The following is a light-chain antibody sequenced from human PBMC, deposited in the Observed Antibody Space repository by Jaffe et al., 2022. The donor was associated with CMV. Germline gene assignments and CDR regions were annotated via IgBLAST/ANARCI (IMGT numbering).Light chain of an antibody. J-gene: IGKJ1*01. Sequence: DIVMTQSPDSLAVSLGERATFNCKSSQNILYSSTKKNHLVWYQQKPGQPPRLLIYWASTRQSGVPDRFSGSGSGTDFTLTISSLQAEDVAVYYCQQYYSTPWTFGQGTKVEIK. CDR3: QQYYSTPWT. CDR2: WAS. V-gene: IGKV4-1*01. CDR1: QNILYSSTKKNH.